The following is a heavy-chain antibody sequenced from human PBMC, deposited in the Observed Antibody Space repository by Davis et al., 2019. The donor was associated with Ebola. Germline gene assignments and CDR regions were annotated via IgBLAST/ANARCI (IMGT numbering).Heavy chain of an antibody. V-gene: IGHV3-30*04. J-gene: IGHJ4*02. CDR1: GFTFSSYT. CDR3: SKDGMGGY. Sequence: GGSLRLSCAASGFTFSSYTLHWVRQAPGKGLEWVAVISYDGDNNYHADSVQGRFTISRDNSKNTVYLQMNSLRAEDTAVYYCSKDGMGGYWGQGTLVTVSS. CDR2: ISYDGDNN. D-gene: IGHD3-16*01.